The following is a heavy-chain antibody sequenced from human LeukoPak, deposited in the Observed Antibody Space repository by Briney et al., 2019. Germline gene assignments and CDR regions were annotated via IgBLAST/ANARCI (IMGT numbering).Heavy chain of an antibody. D-gene: IGHD1-26*01. CDR1: GFTFSRYA. CDR2: ISYDGNNK. J-gene: IGHJ4*02. Sequence: PGGSLRLSCAASGFTFSRYAIHWVRQAPGKGLEWVAVISYDGNNKYYADSVKGRFTISRDNSKNTLYLQMNSLRAEDTAVYYCARDSSGSSPFDYWGQGTLVTVSS. CDR3: ARDSSGSSPFDY. V-gene: IGHV3-30-3*01.